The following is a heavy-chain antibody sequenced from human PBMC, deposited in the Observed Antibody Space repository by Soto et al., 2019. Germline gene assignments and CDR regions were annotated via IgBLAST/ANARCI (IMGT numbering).Heavy chain of an antibody. V-gene: IGHV3-23*01. J-gene: IGHJ4*02. CDR1: GFTFSSYA. CDR3: ANLDSSSWKEHFDN. D-gene: IGHD6-13*01. Sequence: PGGSLRLSCAASGFTFSSYAMSWVRQAPGKGLEWVSAISGSGGSTYYADSVKGRFTISRDNSKNTLYLQMNSLRAEDTAVYYCANLDSSSWKEHFDNWGQGTLVTVSS. CDR2: ISGSGGST.